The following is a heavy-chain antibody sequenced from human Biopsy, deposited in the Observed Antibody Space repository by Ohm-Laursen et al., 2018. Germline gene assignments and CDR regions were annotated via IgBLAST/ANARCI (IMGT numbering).Heavy chain of an antibody. V-gene: IGHV3-11*01. D-gene: IGHD4-11*01. CDR1: GFSVNDNC. CDR2: ITNTGRTV. Sequence: SLRLSCAASGFSVNDNCMSWVRQAPGKGLEWVSFITNTGRTVYADSVKGRFTISRDNADNSLHLQMKSLRAEDTAVYYCARDSGILNYGNFKYYHCYGMDVWGQGTKVTVSS. CDR3: ARDSGILNYGNFKYYHCYGMDV. J-gene: IGHJ6*02.